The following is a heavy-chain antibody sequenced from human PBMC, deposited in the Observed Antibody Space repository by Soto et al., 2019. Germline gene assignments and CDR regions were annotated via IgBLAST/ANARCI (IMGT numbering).Heavy chain of an antibody. CDR3: AIAVLKWHKVEWVDL. D-gene: IGHD2-15*01. Sequence: KLVESGGGVVQPGGSLRLSCAASGITVSSNYMSWVRQAPGKGLERVSTLYRSGDTYYADSVRGRFTISRDSSKTTLFHQVSSLRGEDTGGYFCAIAVLKWHKVEWVDLGGQGTHVFLSS. V-gene: IGHV3-66*01. J-gene: IGHJ5*02. CDR1: GITVSSNY. CDR2: LYRSGDT.